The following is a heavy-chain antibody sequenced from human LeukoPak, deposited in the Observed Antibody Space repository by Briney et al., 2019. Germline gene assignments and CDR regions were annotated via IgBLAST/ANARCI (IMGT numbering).Heavy chain of an antibody. Sequence: GGSLRLSCAASGFTVSNNYMSWVRQAPGKGLEWVSIIYTAGSTYYADSVKGRFTTSRDNSKNTLYLQMNSLRAEDTAVYYCAKGLRGSGSYYSFDYWGQGTLVTVSS. CDR2: IYTAGST. CDR1: GFTVSNNY. CDR3: AKGLRGSGSYYSFDY. D-gene: IGHD3-10*01. V-gene: IGHV3-66*01. J-gene: IGHJ4*02.